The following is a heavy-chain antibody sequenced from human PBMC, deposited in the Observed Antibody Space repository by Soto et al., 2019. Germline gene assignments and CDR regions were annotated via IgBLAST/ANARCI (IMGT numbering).Heavy chain of an antibody. J-gene: IGHJ6*02. V-gene: IGHV5-10-1*01. CDR1: GYSFTSYW. CDR3: ARAYYYGSGSYSSRYYYYGMDV. Sequence: PGESLKISCKGSGYSFTSYWISWVRQMPGKGLEWMGRIDPSDSYTNYSPSFQGHVTISADKSISTAYLQWSSLKASDTAMYYCARAYYYGSGSYSSRYYYYGMDVWGQGTTVTVSS. D-gene: IGHD3-10*01. CDR2: IDPSDSYT.